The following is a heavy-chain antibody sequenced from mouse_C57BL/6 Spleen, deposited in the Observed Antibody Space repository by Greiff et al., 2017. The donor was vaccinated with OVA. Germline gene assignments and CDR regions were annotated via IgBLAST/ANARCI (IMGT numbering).Heavy chain of an antibody. CDR2: IYPGSGNT. J-gene: IGHJ1*03. CDR3: ARDSSDWYFDV. V-gene: IGHV1-76*01. Sequence: QVHVKQSGAELVRPGASVKLSCKASGYTFTDYYINWVKQRPGQGLEWIARIYPGSGNTYYNEKFKGKATLTAEKSSSTAYMQLSSLTSEDSAVYFCARDSSDWYFDVWGTGTTVTVSS. CDR1: GYTFTDYY. D-gene: IGHD1-1*01.